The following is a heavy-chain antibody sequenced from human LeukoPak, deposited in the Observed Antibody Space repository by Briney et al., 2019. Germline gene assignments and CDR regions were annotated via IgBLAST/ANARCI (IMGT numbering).Heavy chain of an antibody. Sequence: GGSLRLSCAASGFTFSSYSMNWVRQAPGKGLEWVSYISSSSSTIYYADSVKGRFTISRDNAKNSLYLQMNSLRAEDTAMYYCARVSVYGDYAEGYWGQGTLVTVSS. V-gene: IGHV3-48*01. CDR1: GFTFSSYS. J-gene: IGHJ4*02. D-gene: IGHD4-17*01. CDR3: ARVSVYGDYAEGY. CDR2: ISSSSSTI.